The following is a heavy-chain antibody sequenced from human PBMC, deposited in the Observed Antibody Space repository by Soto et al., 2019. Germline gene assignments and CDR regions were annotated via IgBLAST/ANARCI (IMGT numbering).Heavy chain of an antibody. CDR3: AKGFIVVVTAIRPDDNFDV. V-gene: IGHV3-23*01. CDR2: VSAGGGDT. D-gene: IGHD2-21*02. J-gene: IGHJ3*01. CDR1: GFTFNSYG. Sequence: GGSLRLSCAASGFTFNSYGVNWVRQAPGKGLEWVAGVSAGGGDTSYADSVKGRFTISRDNSKNTLYLQMNSLSAEDTAVYYCAKGFIVVVTAIRPDDNFDVWGQGTMVT.